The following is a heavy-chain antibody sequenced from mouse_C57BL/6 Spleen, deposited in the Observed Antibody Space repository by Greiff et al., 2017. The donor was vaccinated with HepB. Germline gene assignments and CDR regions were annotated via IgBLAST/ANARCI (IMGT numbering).Heavy chain of an antibody. CDR1: GYTFTDYN. V-gene: IGHV1-18*01. CDR2: INPNNGGT. CDR3: ARSYGRGFDV. D-gene: IGHD1-1*01. J-gene: IGHJ1*03. Sequence: EVKLVESGPELVKPGASVKIPCKASGYTFTDYNMDWVKQSHGKSLEWIGDINPNNGGTIYNQKFKGKATLTVDKSSSTAYMELRSLTSEDTAVYYCARSYGRGFDVWGTGTTVTVSS.